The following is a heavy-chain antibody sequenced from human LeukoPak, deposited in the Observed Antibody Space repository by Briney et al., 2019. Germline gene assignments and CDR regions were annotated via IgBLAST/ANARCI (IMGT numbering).Heavy chain of an antibody. Sequence: ASVKVSCKDSGYTFTSYDINGVGQAGGQGREWMGWMIPNSGNTTYAQKFQGRVTMTRNTSISTAYMELSSLRSEDTAVYYCAAVDWLSRDAFDIWGQGTMVTVSS. CDR3: AAVDWLSRDAFDI. CDR1: GYTFTSYD. D-gene: IGHD3-9*01. J-gene: IGHJ3*02. CDR2: MIPNSGNT. V-gene: IGHV1-8*01.